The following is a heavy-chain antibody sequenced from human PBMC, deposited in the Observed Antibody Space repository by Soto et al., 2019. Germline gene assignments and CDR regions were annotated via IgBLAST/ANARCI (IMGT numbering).Heavy chain of an antibody. Sequence: LRLSCAASGFAFSGYGMHWVRQAPGKGLEWVALIWYDGSKTYHADSVKGRFAISRDDSKSTLFLQMSSLRVDDTAVYYCVRDPATVTSYFDYWGQGALVTVSS. CDR2: IWYDGSKT. CDR3: VRDPATVTSYFDY. D-gene: IGHD4-17*01. V-gene: IGHV3-33*01. CDR1: GFAFSGYG. J-gene: IGHJ4*02.